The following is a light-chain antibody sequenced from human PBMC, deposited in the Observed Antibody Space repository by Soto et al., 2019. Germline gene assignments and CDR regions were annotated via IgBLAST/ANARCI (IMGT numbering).Light chain of an antibody. Sequence: EVVLTQFPATLSLSPGESATLSYRANQSVSSHLAWYQHKPSRPPRLLIFGASDRATGIPARFSGSGSGTDFTQTISSVGAGGFVLCACHRGCTWPISFGGGTKGEI. CDR1: QSVSSH. CDR2: GAS. CDR3: HRGCTWPIS. J-gene: IGKJ4*01. V-gene: IGKV3-11*01.